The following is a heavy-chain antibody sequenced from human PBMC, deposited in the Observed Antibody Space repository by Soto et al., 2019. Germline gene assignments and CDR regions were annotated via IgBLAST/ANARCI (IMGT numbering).Heavy chain of an antibody. D-gene: IGHD2-2*01. Sequence: ASVKVSCKVSGYTLTELSMHWVRQAPGKGLEWMGGFDPEDGETIYAQKFQGRVTMTEDTSTDTAYMELSSLRSEDTAVYYCVEMATRGPGAFDIWGQGTMVTVS. CDR2: FDPEDGET. CDR3: VEMATRGPGAFDI. J-gene: IGHJ3*02. V-gene: IGHV1-24*01. CDR1: GYTLTELS.